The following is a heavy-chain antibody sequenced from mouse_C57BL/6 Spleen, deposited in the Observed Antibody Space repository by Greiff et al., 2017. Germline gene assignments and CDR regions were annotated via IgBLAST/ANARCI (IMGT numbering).Heavy chain of an antibody. CDR1: GYTFTSYW. J-gene: IGHJ3*01. V-gene: IGHV1-55*01. CDR2: IYPGSGST. CDR3: ASTTTVVGPFAY. D-gene: IGHD1-1*01. Sequence: QVQLQQPGAELVKPGASVKMSCKASGYTFTSYWITWVKQRPGQGLEWIGDIYPGSGSTNYNEKFKSKATLTVDTSSSTAYMQLSSLTSEDSAVYYCASTTTVVGPFAYWGQGTLVTVSA.